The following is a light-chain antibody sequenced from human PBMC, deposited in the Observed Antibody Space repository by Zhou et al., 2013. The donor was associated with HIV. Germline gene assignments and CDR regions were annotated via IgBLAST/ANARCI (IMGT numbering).Light chain of an antibody. J-gene: IGKJ4*01. Sequence: DIVMTQTPTSLSVPLGQPASISCKTSEGLLHTDGKTYLYWYLQKPGQPPHLLIYEVFNRFSGVADRFNGSGSGTDFTLKISRVEAEDVGVYYCMQSVQFPLTFGGGPKVEIK. CDR2: EVF. CDR3: MQSVQFPLT. V-gene: IGKV2D-29*01. CDR1: EGLLHTDGKTY.